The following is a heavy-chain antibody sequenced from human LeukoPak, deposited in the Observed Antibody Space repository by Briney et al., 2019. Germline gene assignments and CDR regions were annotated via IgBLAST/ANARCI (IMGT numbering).Heavy chain of an antibody. D-gene: IGHD3-10*01. CDR1: EFTFSDYY. J-gene: IGHJ4*02. Sequence: GGPLRLSCEASEFTFSDYYMSWIRKPPGKGLEWVSYISSSGSTKYYADSVKGRFTISRDNAKNSYLQMNSLRAEDTAVYYCARDGHAYGRGSPHYWGQGTLVTVSS. CDR2: ISSSGSTK. CDR3: ARDGHAYGRGSPHY. V-gene: IGHV3-11*01.